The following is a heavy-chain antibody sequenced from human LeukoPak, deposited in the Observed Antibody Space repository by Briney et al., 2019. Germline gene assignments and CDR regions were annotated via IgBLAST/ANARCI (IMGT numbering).Heavy chain of an antibody. V-gene: IGHV4-61*02. D-gene: IGHD3-10*01. Sequence: SETLSLTCTVSGGSISSGSYYGSWIRQPAGKGLEWIGRIYTSGSTNYNPSLKSRVTISVDTSKNQFSLKLSSVTAADTAVYYCARGQKWFGELFDPWGQGTLVTVSS. CDR3: ARGQKWFGELFDP. J-gene: IGHJ5*02. CDR2: IYTSGST. CDR1: GGSISSGSYY.